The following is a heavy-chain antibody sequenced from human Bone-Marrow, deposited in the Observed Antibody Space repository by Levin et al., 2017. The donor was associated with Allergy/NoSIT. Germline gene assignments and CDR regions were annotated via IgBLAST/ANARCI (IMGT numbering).Heavy chain of an antibody. CDR1: GFTFDDYA. J-gene: IGHJ3*01. D-gene: IGHD6-6*01. CDR3: AKAKGELSSLYGFDV. Sequence: GGSLRLSCTTAGFTFDDYALHWVRQAPGKGLEWLAGITWNSRRIDYAESVRGRFTISRDNAKNSLYLQMDSLRSEDTALYFCAKAKGELSSLYGFDVWGQGTMVTVSS. V-gene: IGHV3-9*01. CDR2: ITWNSRRI.